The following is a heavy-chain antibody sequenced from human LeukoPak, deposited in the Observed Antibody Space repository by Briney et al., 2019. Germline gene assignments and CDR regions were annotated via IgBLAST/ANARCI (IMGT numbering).Heavy chain of an antibody. CDR3: ARTRAYGGRPDY. CDR1: GGSISSGDYY. J-gene: IGHJ4*02. V-gene: IGHV4-30-4*01. CDR2: IYYSGST. D-gene: IGHD4-23*01. Sequence: PSQTLSLTCTVSGGSISSGDYYWSWIRQPPGKGLEWIGYIYYSGSTNYNPSLKSRVTISVDTSKNQLSLKLSSVTAADTAVYYCARTRAYGGRPDYWGQGTLVTVSS.